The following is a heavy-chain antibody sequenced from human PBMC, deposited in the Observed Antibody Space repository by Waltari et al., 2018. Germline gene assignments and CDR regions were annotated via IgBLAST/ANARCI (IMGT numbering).Heavy chain of an antibody. D-gene: IGHD6-6*01. V-gene: IGHV3-23*01. Sequence: EVQLLESGGGLVQPGGSLRLSCAAAGFTFSSYAMSWVSQAPGKGLEWVSAISGSGGSTYYADSVKGRFTISRDNSKNTLYLQMNSLRAEDTAVYYCAKDTRGGIAARPYYYYGMDVWGQGTTVTVSS. CDR2: ISGSGGST. CDR3: AKDTRGGIAARPYYYYGMDV. J-gene: IGHJ6*02. CDR1: GFTFSSYA.